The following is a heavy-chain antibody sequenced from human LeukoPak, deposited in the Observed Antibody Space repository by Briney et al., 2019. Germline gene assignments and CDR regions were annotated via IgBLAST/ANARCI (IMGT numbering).Heavy chain of an antibody. J-gene: IGHJ3*02. V-gene: IGHV4-39*01. D-gene: IGHD3-3*01. CDR2: IYYSGST. CDR3: ARGRDPMGDFWSGYGSDAFDI. CDR1: GGSISSSSYY. Sequence: SETLSLTCTVSGGSISSSSYYWGWIRQPPGKGLEWIGSIYYSGSTYYNPSLKSRVTISVDTSKNQFSLKLSSVTAADTAVYYCARGRDPMGDFWSGYGSDAFDIWGQGTMVTVSS.